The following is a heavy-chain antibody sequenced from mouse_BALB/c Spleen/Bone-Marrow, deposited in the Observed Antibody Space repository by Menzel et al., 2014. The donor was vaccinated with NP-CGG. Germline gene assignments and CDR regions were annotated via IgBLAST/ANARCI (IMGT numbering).Heavy chain of an antibody. CDR1: GYTFTGYG. Sequence: QVQLQQPGPELVRPGVSVKISCKGSGYTFTGYGMHWVKQSHAKSLEWIGLISLYSGNTNYNQKFKDKATMTVDKSSSTAYMELARLTSEDSAIYYCARGDYRYDETMDYWGQGTSVTVSS. V-gene: IGHV1-67*01. J-gene: IGHJ4*01. CDR2: ISLYSGNT. D-gene: IGHD2-14*01. CDR3: ARGDYRYDETMDY.